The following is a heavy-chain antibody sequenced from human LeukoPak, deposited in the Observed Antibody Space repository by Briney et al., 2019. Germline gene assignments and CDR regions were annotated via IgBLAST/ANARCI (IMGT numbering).Heavy chain of an antibody. CDR2: IYYSGST. CDR3: ASIAAAGRIDY. D-gene: IGHD6-13*01. CDR1: GGSISSYY. Sequence: PPETLSLTCTVSGGSISSYYWSWIRQPPGKGLEWIGYIYYSGSTNYNPSLKSRVTISVDTSKNQFSLKLSSVTAADTAVYYCASIAAAGRIDYWGQGTLVTVSS. V-gene: IGHV4-59*01. J-gene: IGHJ4*02.